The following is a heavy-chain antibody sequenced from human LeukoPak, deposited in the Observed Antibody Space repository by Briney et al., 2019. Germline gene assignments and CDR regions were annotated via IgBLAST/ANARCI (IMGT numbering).Heavy chain of an antibody. CDR3: ARDRSSGGAFDI. J-gene: IGHJ3*02. CDR1: GFAFSDYY. CDR2: ITSSGSII. D-gene: IGHD3-10*01. Sequence: GGSLRLSCAGSGFAFSDYYMTWIRQAPGKGLEWISYITSSGSIIHYADSVKGRFTISRDNAKNSVYLEMNDLRLEDTALYYCARDRSSGGAFDIWGRGTMVTVSS. V-gene: IGHV3-11*01.